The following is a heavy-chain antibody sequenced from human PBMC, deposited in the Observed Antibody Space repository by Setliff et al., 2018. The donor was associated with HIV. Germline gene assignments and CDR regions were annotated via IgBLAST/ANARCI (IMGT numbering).Heavy chain of an antibody. CDR2: IYHSGST. CDR3: GGNGYYSIDY. J-gene: IGHJ4*02. Sequence: SETLSLTCAVSGGSISSNWWSWVRQSPGKGLEWIGEIYHSGSTHYNPSLQSRVTISVDKSKSQFSLKLNSVTAADTAVYYCGGNGYYSIDYWGQGKLVTVSS. D-gene: IGHD3-22*01. V-gene: IGHV4-4*02. CDR1: GGSISSNW.